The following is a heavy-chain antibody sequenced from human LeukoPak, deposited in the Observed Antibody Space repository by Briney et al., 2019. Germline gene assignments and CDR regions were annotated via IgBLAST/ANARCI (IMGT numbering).Heavy chain of an antibody. CDR1: GFTFTSYS. CDR3: AKGGKWDVTPFDY. Sequence: GGSLRLSCAAPGFTFTSYSVNWVRQAPGKGLEWVSTISGGGGSTYYADSVKGRFTISRDNSKNTLYLQVNSLRAEDTAVYYCAKGGKWDVTPFDYWGQGTLVTVSS. CDR2: ISGGGGST. D-gene: IGHD1-26*01. J-gene: IGHJ4*02. V-gene: IGHV3-23*01.